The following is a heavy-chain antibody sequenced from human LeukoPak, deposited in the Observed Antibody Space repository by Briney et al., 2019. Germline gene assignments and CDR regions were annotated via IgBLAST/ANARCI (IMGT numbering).Heavy chain of an antibody. CDR3: ARRGSLGNGAFDI. V-gene: IGHV3-7*05. CDR2: IKQDGSEK. J-gene: IGHJ3*02. Sequence: GGSLRLSCAASGFTFSSYWMNWVRQAPGKGLEWVANIKQDGSEKYYVDSVKGRFTISRDNAKNSLYLQMYSLRAEDTAMYYCARRGSLGNGAFDIWGQGTMVSVSA. CDR1: GFTFSSYW. D-gene: IGHD1-26*01.